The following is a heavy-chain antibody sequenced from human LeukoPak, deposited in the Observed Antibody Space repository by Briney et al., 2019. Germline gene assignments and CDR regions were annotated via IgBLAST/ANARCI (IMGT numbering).Heavy chain of an antibody. CDR2: IYRSGST. V-gene: IGHV4-38-2*01. D-gene: IGHD2-2*01. CDR1: GYSISSGYY. J-gene: IGHJ4*02. CDR3: ARGSFVVIPAAMNLGLDN. Sequence: SETLSLTCAVSGYSISSGYYWGWIRQPPGKGLEWIGIIYRSGSTYYNPSLKSRVTISVDTSKKQFSLKLKSVTAADTAVYYCARGSFVVIPAAMNLGLDNWGQGTLVTVSS.